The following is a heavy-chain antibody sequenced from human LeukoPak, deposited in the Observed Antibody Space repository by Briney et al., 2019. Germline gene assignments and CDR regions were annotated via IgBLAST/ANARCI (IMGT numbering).Heavy chain of an antibody. CDR1: GYTFTNYG. V-gene: IGHV1-18*01. CDR3: ARDSLGSMEY. D-gene: IGHD3-16*01. Sequence: ASVKVSCKASGYTFTNYGINWLRRAPGQGLEWMGWISAYNGNTNYAQRLQGRVTMTTDTSTSTAYMELRSLRSDDTAVYYCARDSLGSMEYWGQGTLVTVSS. J-gene: IGHJ4*02. CDR2: ISAYNGNT.